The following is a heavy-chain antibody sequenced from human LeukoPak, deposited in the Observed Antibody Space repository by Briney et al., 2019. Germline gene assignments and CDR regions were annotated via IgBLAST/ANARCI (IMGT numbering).Heavy chain of an antibody. CDR3: ARDYLSGSYFYAFDI. D-gene: IGHD1-26*01. Sequence: GGSLRLSCAASGFTFSSYWMSWVRQAPGKGLEWVANTKQDGSEKYYVDSVKGRFTISRGNAKNSLYLQMNSLRAEDTAVYYCARDYLSGSYFYAFDIWGQGTMVTVSS. CDR2: TKQDGSEK. V-gene: IGHV3-7*01. CDR1: GFTFSSYW. J-gene: IGHJ3*02.